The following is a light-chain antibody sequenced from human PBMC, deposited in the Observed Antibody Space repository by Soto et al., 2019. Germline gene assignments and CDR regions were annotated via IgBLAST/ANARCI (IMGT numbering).Light chain of an antibody. CDR2: EVS. J-gene: IGLJ1*01. Sequence: QSVLAQPASVSGSPGQSITISCTGTSXDVGGYNYVSWYQQHPGKAPKLMIYEVSNRPSGVSNRFSGSKSGNTASLTISGLQAEDEADYYCSSYTSSSTLNVFGTGTKATVL. V-gene: IGLV2-14*01. CDR1: SXDVGGYNY. CDR3: SSYTSSSTLNV.